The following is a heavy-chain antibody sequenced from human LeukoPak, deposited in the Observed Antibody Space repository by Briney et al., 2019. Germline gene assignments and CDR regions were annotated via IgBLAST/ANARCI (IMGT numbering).Heavy chain of an antibody. V-gene: IGHV3-13*01. CDR2: TRTTGDT. J-gene: IGHJ2*01. CDR1: GFTFNYYD. D-gene: IGHD3-22*01. CDR3: ARGVSYYYDNSGHPGWYFDL. Sequence: GGSLRLSCAVSGFTFNYYDMHWVRQAPGKRLEWVSATRTTGDTHYPDSVKGRFAMSREDAKNSVHLQMNTPRAGDTAVYYCARGVSYYYDNSGHPGWYFDLWGRGTLVTVSS.